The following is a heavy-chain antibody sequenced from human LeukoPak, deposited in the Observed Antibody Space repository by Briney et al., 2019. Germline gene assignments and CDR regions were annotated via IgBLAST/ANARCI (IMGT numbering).Heavy chain of an antibody. V-gene: IGHV4-59*01. D-gene: IGHD2-21*02. J-gene: IGHJ4*02. CDR2: IYYSGST. CDR3: AREAHCGGDCYSGFDY. CDR1: GGSISSYY. Sequence: PAETLSLTRTVSGGSISSYYWSWIRQPPGKGLEWIGYIYYSGSTNYNPSLKSRVTISVDTSKNQFSLKLSSVTAADTAVYYCAREAHCGGDCYSGFDYWGQGTLVTVSS.